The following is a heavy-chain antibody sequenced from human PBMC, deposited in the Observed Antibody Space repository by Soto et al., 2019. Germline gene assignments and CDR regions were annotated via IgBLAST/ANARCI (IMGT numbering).Heavy chain of an antibody. CDR1: GCSFSTYW. V-gene: IGHV5-51*01. D-gene: IGHD1-26*01. Sequence: GESLKISCKGSGCSFSTYWIGWVRQMPGKGLEWMGIIYPGDSDTRYSPSFQGQVTISADKSISTAYLQWSSLKASDTAMYYCARHAMGATTYYFDYWGQGTLVTVSS. CDR2: IYPGDSDT. J-gene: IGHJ4*02. CDR3: ARHAMGATTYYFDY.